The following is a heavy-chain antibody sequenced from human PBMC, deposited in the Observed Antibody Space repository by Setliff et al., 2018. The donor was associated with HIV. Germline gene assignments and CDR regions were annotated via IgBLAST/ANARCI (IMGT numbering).Heavy chain of an antibody. Sequence: GGSLRLSCAASGFTFNTYWMHWVRQAPGKGLGWVSHSNSDGSSTTYADSVKGRFTISRDNAKNTLYLQMNSLRAEDTAVYFCARELPGPPGALDIWGHGTMVTVSS. CDR2: SNSDGSST. D-gene: IGHD7-27*01. V-gene: IGHV3-74*01. CDR3: ARELPGPPGALDI. J-gene: IGHJ3*02. CDR1: GFTFNTYW.